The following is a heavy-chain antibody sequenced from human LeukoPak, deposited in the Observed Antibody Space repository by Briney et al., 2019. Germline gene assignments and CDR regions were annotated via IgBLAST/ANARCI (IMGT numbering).Heavy chain of an antibody. CDR2: IYHSGST. CDR1: GYSISSGYY. D-gene: IGHD4-17*01. Sequence: SETLSLTCAVSGYSISSGYYWGWIRQPPGKGLEWIGSIYHSGSTYYNPSLKSRVTISVDTSKNQFSLKLSSVTAADTAVYYCVRHLYGSGFDPWGQGTLVTVSS. CDR3: VRHLYGSGFDP. J-gene: IGHJ5*02. V-gene: IGHV4-38-2*01.